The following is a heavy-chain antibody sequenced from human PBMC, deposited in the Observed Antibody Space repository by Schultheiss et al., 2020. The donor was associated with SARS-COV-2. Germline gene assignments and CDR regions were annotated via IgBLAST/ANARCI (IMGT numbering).Heavy chain of an antibody. CDR2: IYTSGST. V-gene: IGHV4-4*07. CDR3: TRPIGYCSSTICPPYYYYMDV. CDR1: GGSISSYY. D-gene: IGHD2-2*01. Sequence: SETLSLTCTVSGGSISSYYWSWIRQPAGKGLEWIGRIYTSGSTNYNPSLKSRVTMSVDTSKNQFSLKLSSVTAADTAVYYCTRPIGYCSSTICPPYYYYMDVWGQGTTVTVSS. J-gene: IGHJ6*03.